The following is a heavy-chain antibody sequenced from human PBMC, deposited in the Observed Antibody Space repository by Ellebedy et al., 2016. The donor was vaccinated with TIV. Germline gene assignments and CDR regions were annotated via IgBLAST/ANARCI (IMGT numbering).Heavy chain of an antibody. CDR1: RSTLNHLS. J-gene: IGHJ4*01. CDR3: ATITAYSRSPDY. D-gene: IGHD1-26*01. CDR2: FDPEDGET. V-gene: IGHV1-24*01. Sequence: ASVKVSXKLSRSTLNHLSIHWVRQAPGKGLEWMGSFDPEDGETLYAEKFQGRVTMIENTSTDTAYLELRSLRSGDTAVYYCATITAYSRSPDYWGHGTQVTVSS.